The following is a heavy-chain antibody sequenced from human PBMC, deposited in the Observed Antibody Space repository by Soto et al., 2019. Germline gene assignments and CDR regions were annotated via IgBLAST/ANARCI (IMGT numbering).Heavy chain of an antibody. CDR3: ARGGAMIAPGGAFAPGYFEY. J-gene: IGHJ4*02. Sequence: SVKVSCKASGGTSSSYAISWVRQAPGQGLEWMGGIIPIFDTPTYAQKFQGRVTIIADESTSTAYMELSSLRSEDTAVYFCARGGAMIAPGGAFAPGYFEYWGQGTVVTVSS. CDR2: IIPIFDTP. D-gene: IGHD3-16*01. CDR1: GGTSSSYA. V-gene: IGHV1-69*13.